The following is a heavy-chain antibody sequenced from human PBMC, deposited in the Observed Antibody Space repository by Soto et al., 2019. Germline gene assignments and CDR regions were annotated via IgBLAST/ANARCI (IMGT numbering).Heavy chain of an antibody. J-gene: IGHJ3*01. D-gene: IGHD2-21*01. CDR1: GYTFNTYW. V-gene: IGHV5-51*01. CDR3: ARHKLWMATIHNDAFDV. CDR2: IYPGDSDT. Sequence: PGESLKISCKGSGYTFNTYWIGWVRQMPGKGLEWMGFIYPGDSDTTYSPSFQGQVTISVDKSISTAYLQGSSLKVSDTAKSYCARHKLWMATIHNDAFDVWGQGTKVTVSS.